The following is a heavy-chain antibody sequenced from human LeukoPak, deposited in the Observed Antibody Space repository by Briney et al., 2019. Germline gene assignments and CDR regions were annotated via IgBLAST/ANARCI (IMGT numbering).Heavy chain of an antibody. J-gene: IGHJ4*02. CDR2: MSYDGSNK. Sequence: GRSLRLSCAASGFTFSSYAMHWVRQAPGKGLEWVAVMSYDGSNKYYADSVKARFTISRDNSKNTLYLQMNSLRAEATAVYSCAREAPLFDYWGQGTLVTVSS. CDR1: GFTFSSYA. V-gene: IGHV3-30-3*01. CDR3: AREAPLFDY.